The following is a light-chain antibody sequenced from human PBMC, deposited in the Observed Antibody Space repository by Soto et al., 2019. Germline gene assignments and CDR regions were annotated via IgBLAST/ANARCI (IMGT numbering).Light chain of an antibody. CDR2: SNI. CDR1: SSNIGSNT. J-gene: IGLJ3*02. V-gene: IGLV1-44*01. CDR3: AAWDDSLSGWV. Sequence: QSVLTQPPSASGTPGQRVTISCSGSSSNIGSNTVNWYQQLPGTAPKLLIYSNIQRPSGVPDRFSGSKSGTSASLGISGLQSEDEADYYCAAWDDSLSGWVFGGGTKLTVL.